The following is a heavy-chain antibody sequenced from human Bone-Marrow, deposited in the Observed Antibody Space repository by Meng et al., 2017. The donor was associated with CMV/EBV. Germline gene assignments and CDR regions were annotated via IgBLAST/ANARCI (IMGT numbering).Heavy chain of an antibody. Sequence: ASVKVSCKASGYTFTSYDINWVRQATGQGLEWMGWMNPNSGNTGYAQKFQGRVTMTRNTSISTAYMELSSLRSEDTAVYYCARGGQLVLFYYYYGMEVWGQGTTVTVSS. D-gene: IGHD6-6*01. CDR2: MNPNSGNT. J-gene: IGHJ6*02. CDR1: GYTFTSYD. CDR3: ARGGQLVLFYYYYGMEV. V-gene: IGHV1-8*01.